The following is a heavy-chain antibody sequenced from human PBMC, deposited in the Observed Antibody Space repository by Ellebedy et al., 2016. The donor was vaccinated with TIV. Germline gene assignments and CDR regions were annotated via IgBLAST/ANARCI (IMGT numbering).Heavy chain of an antibody. V-gene: IGHV1-69*13. CDR2: IIPTLDTA. J-gene: IGHJ4*02. CDR1: GGTFRGFA. Sequence: AASVKVSCKASGGTFRGFAISWVRQAPGQGLEWMGGIIPTLDTANYAQKFQGRVTFTADASTNTAYMELSSLRSEDTAVYYCARAPYLFGSNFDYWGQGTLVTVSS. D-gene: IGHD3-3*01. CDR3: ARAPYLFGSNFDY.